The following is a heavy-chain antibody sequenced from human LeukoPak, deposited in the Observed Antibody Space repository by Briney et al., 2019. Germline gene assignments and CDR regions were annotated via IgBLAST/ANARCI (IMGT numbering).Heavy chain of an antibody. CDR2: IYYSGST. CDR1: GGSVRSSDSY. J-gene: IGHJ4*02. Sequence: SETLSLTCTVSGGSVRSSDSYWGWIRQPPGKEPEWIGSIYYSGSTYYNPSLKSRVTMSVDKSKNQFSLKLSSVTAADTAVYYCAGDAAAGRDYWGQGTLVTVSS. V-gene: IGHV4-39*07. CDR3: AGDAAAGRDY. D-gene: IGHD6-13*01.